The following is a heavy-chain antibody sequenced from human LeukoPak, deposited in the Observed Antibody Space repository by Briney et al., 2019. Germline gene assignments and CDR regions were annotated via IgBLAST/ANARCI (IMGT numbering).Heavy chain of an antibody. J-gene: IGHJ4*02. CDR2: IYSGGST. Sequence: GGSLRLSCAASEFSVGSNYMTWVRQAPGKGLEWVSLIYSGGSTYYADSVKGRFTISRDNSKNTLYLQMNSLRAEDTAVYYCAKDPEYCSGGSCSTFPLAYWGQGTLVTVSS. CDR3: AKDPEYCSGGSCSTFPLAY. D-gene: IGHD2-15*01. CDR1: EFSVGSNY. V-gene: IGHV3-66*01.